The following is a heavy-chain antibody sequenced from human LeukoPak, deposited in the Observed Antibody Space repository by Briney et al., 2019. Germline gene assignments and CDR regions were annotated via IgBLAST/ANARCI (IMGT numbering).Heavy chain of an antibody. D-gene: IGHD4-23*01. J-gene: IGHJ4*02. CDR2: VNHRGTT. Sequence: SETLSLTCAVYGGSFTGHHWNWIRQSAGKGVEWIGEVNHRGTTNYNPSLKSRVTISVDTSKNQFFLKLTSVTAADTAVYYCARDPTTVVTLPYYFDFWGQGTLVTVSS. V-gene: IGHV4-34*01. CDR3: ARDPTTVVTLPYYFDF. CDR1: GGSFTGHH.